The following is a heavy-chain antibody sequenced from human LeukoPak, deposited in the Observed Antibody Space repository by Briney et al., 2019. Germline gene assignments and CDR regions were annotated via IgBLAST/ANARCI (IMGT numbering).Heavy chain of an antibody. V-gene: IGHV3-49*04. CDR2: IRISTYGATT. CDR3: ATHRLESHDIQFDY. CDR1: GLPFSDYA. J-gene: IGHJ4*02. Sequence: GGSLRLSCTVSGLPFSDYAFSWVRQSPGKGLEWVGFIRISTYGATTEYSAPAKDRFTISRDDSRSLAYLQTNNLKMEDTAVYYCATHRLESHDIQFDYWGQGAPVIVSS. D-gene: IGHD1-1*01.